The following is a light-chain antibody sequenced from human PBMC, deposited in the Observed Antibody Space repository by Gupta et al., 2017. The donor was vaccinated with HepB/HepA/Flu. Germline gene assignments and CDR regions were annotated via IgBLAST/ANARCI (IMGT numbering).Light chain of an antibody. CDR2: LGS. V-gene: IGKV2-28*01. CDR3: MQALHSPGT. Sequence: DIVMTQSSLSLPVTPGEPASISCRSSQSLVHSNGYNYLDWYLQKPGQSPQLLIYLGSNRASGVPDRFSGSGSGADFTLKISRVEADDVGVYYCMQALHSPGTFGQGTKLEIK. J-gene: IGKJ2*02. CDR1: QSLVHSNGYNY.